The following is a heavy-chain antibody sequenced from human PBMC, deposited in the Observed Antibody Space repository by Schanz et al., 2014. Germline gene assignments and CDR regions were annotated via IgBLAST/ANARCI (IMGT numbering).Heavy chain of an antibody. Sequence: DVQLLESGGGLVQPGGSLRLSCAASGFTFSSYAMNWVRQAPGKGLEWVSSISGRSSHIYYADSVKGRFTISRDNAKNSLYLQMNSLRAEDTAVYYCARDRGHGDLPGDIWGQGTMVTVSS. CDR3: ARDRGHGDLPGDI. D-gene: IGHD4-17*01. CDR1: GFTFSSYA. J-gene: IGHJ3*02. V-gene: IGHV3-21*04. CDR2: ISGRSSHI.